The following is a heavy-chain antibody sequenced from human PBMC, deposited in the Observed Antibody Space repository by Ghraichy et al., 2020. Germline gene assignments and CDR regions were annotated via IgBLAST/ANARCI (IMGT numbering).Heavy chain of an antibody. CDR2: IIPIFGTA. D-gene: IGHD6-19*01. Sequence: SVKVSCKASGGTFSSYAISWVRQAPGQGLEWMGGIIPIFGTANYAQKFQGRVTITADESTSTAYMELSSLRSEDTAVYYCARVRVAVAPDDAFDIWGQGTMVTVSS. J-gene: IGHJ3*02. CDR1: GGTFSSYA. V-gene: IGHV1-69*13. CDR3: ARVRVAVAPDDAFDI.